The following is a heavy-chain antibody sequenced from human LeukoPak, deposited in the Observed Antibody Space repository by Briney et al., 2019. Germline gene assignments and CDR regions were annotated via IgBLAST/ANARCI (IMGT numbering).Heavy chain of an antibody. V-gene: IGHV3-48*03. Sequence: GGSLRLSCAASGFTFSSYEMNWVRQAPGKGLEWVSYISSSGSTIYYADSVKGRFTISRDNARNSLYLQMNSLRAEDTAVYYCARVGARSFDYWGQGTLVTVSS. D-gene: IGHD1-26*01. CDR1: GFTFSSYE. J-gene: IGHJ4*02. CDR2: ISSSGSTI. CDR3: ARVGARSFDY.